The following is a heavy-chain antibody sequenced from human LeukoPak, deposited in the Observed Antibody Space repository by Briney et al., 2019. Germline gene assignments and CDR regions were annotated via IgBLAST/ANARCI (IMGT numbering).Heavy chain of an antibody. CDR2: IYYSGST. CDR1: GGSISSGGYS. V-gene: IGHV4-30-4*07. J-gene: IGHJ6*03. CDR3: AGGGNGHYYYYYMDV. Sequence: SETLSLTCAVSGGSISSGGYSWSWIRQPPGKGLEWIGYIYYSGSTYYNPSLKSRVTISVDTSKNQFSLKLSSVTAADTAVYYCAGGGNGHYYYYYMDVWGKGTTVTVSS. D-gene: IGHD2-8*01.